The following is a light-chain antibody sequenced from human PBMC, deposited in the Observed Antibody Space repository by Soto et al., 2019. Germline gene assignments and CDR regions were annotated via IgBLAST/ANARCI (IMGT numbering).Light chain of an antibody. V-gene: IGLV2-18*02. J-gene: IGLJ3*02. Sequence: QSALTQPPSVSGSPGQSVTISCTGTSSDVGSYNRVSWYQQPPGTAPKLMIYEVTNRPSGVPNRFSASKAGNTASLTISGFKAEVEADYYCTSYTSSRTWVFGGGTKLTVL. CDR3: TSYTSSRTWV. CDR1: SSDVGSYNR. CDR2: EVT.